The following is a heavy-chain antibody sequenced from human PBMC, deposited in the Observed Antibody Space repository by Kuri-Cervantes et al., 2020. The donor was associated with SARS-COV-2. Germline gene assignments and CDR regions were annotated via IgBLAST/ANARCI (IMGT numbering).Heavy chain of an antibody. V-gene: IGHV4-59*01. D-gene: IGHD5-12*01. CDR1: GGSISSYY. J-gene: IGHJ6*02. CDR3: AAEGGYSGYQTVYYYYGMDV. Sequence: SETLSLTCTVSGGSISSYYWSWIRQPPGKGLEWIGYIYHSGSTHYNHSLKGRVTASVDPSKKQFCLRLKSVTAAYTAVYYCAAEGGYSGYQTVYYYYGMDVWGQGTTVTVSS. CDR2: IYHSGST.